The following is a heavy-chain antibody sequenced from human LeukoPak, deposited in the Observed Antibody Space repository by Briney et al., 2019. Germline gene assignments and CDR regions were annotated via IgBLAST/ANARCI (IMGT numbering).Heavy chain of an antibody. CDR3: ARGGYCSGGSCYTYDAFDI. CDR1: GGTFSNYA. D-gene: IGHD2-15*01. CDR2: IIPILGIA. Sequence: ASVKVSCKASGGTFSNYAISWVRQAPGQGLEWMGKIIPILGIANYAQKFQGRVTITADKSTSTAYMELSSLRSEDTAVYYCARGGYCSGGSCYTYDAFDIWGQGTMVTVSS. V-gene: IGHV1-69*04. J-gene: IGHJ3*02.